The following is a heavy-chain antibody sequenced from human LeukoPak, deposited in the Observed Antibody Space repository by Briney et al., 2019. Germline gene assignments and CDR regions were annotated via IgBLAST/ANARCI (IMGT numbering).Heavy chain of an antibody. CDR3: ARAYSSRETNVFDP. J-gene: IGHJ5*02. CDR1: GFTLSSYW. Sequence: GGSLRLSCAASGFTLSSYWVHWVRQAPGKGLVWVSRINTDGSSTSYADSVKGRFTISRDNAKNTLYLQMNSLRAEDTAVYYCARAYSSRETNVFDPWGQGTLVTVPS. CDR2: INTDGSST. V-gene: IGHV3-74*01. D-gene: IGHD6-13*01.